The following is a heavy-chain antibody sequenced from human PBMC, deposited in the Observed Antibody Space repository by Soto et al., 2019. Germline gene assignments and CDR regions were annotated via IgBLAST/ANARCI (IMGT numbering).Heavy chain of an antibody. Sequence: ASVKVSCKASGYTFTSYDINWVRQATGQGLEWMGWMNPNSGNTGYAQKFQGRVTMTRNTSISTAYMELSSLRSEDTAVYYCARWDSNYPYYYYYYGMDVWGQGTTVTVSS. CDR1: GYTFTSYD. CDR3: ARWDSNYPYYYYYYGMDV. J-gene: IGHJ6*02. D-gene: IGHD4-4*01. V-gene: IGHV1-8*01. CDR2: MNPNSGNT.